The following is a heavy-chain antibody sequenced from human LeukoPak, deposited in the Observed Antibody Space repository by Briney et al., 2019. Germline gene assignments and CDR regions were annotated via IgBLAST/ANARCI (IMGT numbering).Heavy chain of an antibody. CDR1: GYTFTAYY. V-gene: IGHV1-2*02. CDR3: TRVGWNWNYSDY. CDR2: INPNSGVT. J-gene: IGHJ4*02. D-gene: IGHD1-7*01. Sequence: ASVKVSCKASGYTFTAYYLSWVRQAPGQGLEWMGWINPNSGVTSYAQNFQGRVTMTRDTSISTAYVELSTLTSDDTAVYYCTRVGWNWNYSDYWGQGTLVTVSS.